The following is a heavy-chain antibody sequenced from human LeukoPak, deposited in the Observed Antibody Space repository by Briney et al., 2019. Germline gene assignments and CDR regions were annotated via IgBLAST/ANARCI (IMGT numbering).Heavy chain of an antibody. CDR2: INHSGST. D-gene: IGHD3-22*01. J-gene: IGHJ4*02. V-gene: IGHV4-34*01. CDR1: GGAFRGYY. CDR3: ARALARYYYDSSGYPDY. Sequence: SETLCLTCAVYGGAFRGYYWRWIPQPPGKGLEWIGEINHSGSTNYNPSLKSRVTISVDTSKNQFSLKLSSVTAADTAVYYCARALARYYYDSSGYPDYWGQGTLVTVSS.